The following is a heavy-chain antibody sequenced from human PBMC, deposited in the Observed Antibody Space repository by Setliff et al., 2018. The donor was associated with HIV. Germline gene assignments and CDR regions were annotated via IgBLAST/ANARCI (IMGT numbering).Heavy chain of an antibody. CDR2: ISSTGTTF. J-gene: IGHJ4*02. CDR3: ARDQTYSITWHAHDY. D-gene: IGHD6-13*01. V-gene: IGHV3-11*04. CDR1: GFTFSDYY. Sequence: GGSLRLSCAASGFTFSDYYMSWIRQAPGKGLEWVSYISSTGTTFHYADSVKGRFSISRDNAKNSLYLQMNSLRAEDTAVYYCARDQTYSITWHAHDYWGQGTLVTVSS.